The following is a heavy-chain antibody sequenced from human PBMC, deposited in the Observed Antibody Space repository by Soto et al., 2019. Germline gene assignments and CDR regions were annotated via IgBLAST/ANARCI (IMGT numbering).Heavy chain of an antibody. V-gene: IGHV1-69*01. CDR1: GGTFNRYA. D-gene: IGHD3-3*01. CDR2: IIPIFGIR. CDR3: ARSAITFVGVVAIPPQYYSEMDV. J-gene: IGHJ6*02. Sequence: QVQLVQSGAEVKKTGSSVKVSCKASGGTFNRYAISWVRQAPGQGLEWMGGIIPIFGIRNDAQRCQVRVMITADESTGTAYMELSSLRYEDTGVYYCARSAITFVGVVAIPPQYYSEMDVWGQGTTVTVSS.